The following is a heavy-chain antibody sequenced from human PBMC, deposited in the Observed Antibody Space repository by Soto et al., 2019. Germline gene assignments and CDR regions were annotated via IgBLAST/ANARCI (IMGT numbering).Heavy chain of an antibody. V-gene: IGHV3-23*01. Sequence: PSETLRLSCAVSGFICSSYDMSWVRQAPGKGLEWVSTILVGGSTHYEDSVKGRFTISRDTSKNTVYLQMNSLTAGDTAFYYCAKATATGGGAFEIYGQGTMVTVSS. CDR2: ILVGGST. CDR1: GFICSSYD. D-gene: IGHD2-8*02. CDR3: AKATATGGGAFEI. J-gene: IGHJ3*02.